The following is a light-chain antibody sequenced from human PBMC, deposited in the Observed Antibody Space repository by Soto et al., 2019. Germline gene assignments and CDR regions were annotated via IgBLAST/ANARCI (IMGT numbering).Light chain of an antibody. CDR1: ESISSW. CDR3: QQYKTYSRT. Sequence: DIHITQSPSTLSASVGDRVIITVRASESISSWLAWYQQKPGKAPKLLIYKASTLESGVPSRFSGSGSGTDFTLTISSLQPEDFAIYYCQQYKTYSRTFGQGTKVDIK. CDR2: KAS. J-gene: IGKJ1*01. V-gene: IGKV1-5*03.